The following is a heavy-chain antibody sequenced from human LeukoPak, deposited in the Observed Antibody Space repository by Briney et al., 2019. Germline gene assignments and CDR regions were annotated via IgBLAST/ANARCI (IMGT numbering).Heavy chain of an antibody. CDR3: ARVLIAVAEFDY. Sequence: ASVKVSCKASGYTFTGYYMHWVRQAPGQGLEWMGWINPNSGGTNYAQKFQGRVTMTGDTSISTAYMELSRLRSDDTAVYYCARVLIAVAEFDYWGQRTLVTVSS. CDR1: GYTFTGYY. D-gene: IGHD6-19*01. V-gene: IGHV1-2*02. CDR2: INPNSGGT. J-gene: IGHJ4*02.